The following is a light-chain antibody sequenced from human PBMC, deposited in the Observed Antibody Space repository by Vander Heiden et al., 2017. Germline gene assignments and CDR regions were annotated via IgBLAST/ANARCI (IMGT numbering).Light chain of an antibody. Sequence: QSVLPQPPSASGTPGPRVHISRSGSSSNIGSNTVNWYQQLPGTAPKLLIYSDNQRPSGVPDRFSGSKSGTSASLAISGLQSEDEADYYCAAWDDSRNGVVFGGGTKLTVL. CDR1: SSNIGSNT. J-gene: IGLJ2*01. V-gene: IGLV1-44*01. CDR2: SDN. CDR3: AAWDDSRNGVV.